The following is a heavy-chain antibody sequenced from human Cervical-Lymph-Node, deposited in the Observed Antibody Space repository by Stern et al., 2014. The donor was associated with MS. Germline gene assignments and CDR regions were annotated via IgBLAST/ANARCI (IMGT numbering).Heavy chain of an antibody. J-gene: IGHJ4*02. V-gene: IGHV3-49*03. CDR2: IRTKRYDEKT. D-gene: IGHD2-2*01. Sequence: EVQLVESGGGLVQPGRSLRLSCTASGFTFGDYAMSWFRPAPGKGLEWVGFIRTKRYDEKTQYGASVRGRFTISRDDSRSIAYLQMDSLKSEDTAVYYCTRGRGTNSYHWGQGVLVTVSS. CDR1: GFTFGDYA. CDR3: TRGRGTNSYH.